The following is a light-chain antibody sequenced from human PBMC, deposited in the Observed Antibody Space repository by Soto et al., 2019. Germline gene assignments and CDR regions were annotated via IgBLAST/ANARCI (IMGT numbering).Light chain of an antibody. CDR2: SNS. J-gene: IGLJ3*02. V-gene: IGLV1-44*01. Sequence: QSVLTQPPSASGTPGQRVTISCSGSSSNIGSNTVNWYQQLPGTAPKLLISSNSQRPSRVPDRFSGAKSGTSASLAISGLQSEDEADYYCAAWDDSLNGPVFGGGTKVTVL. CDR3: AAWDDSLNGPV. CDR1: SSNIGSNT.